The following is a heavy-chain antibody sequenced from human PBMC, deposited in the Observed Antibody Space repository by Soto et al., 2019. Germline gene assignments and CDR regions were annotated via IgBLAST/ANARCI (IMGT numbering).Heavy chain of an antibody. J-gene: IGHJ6*04. V-gene: IGHV6-1*01. Sequence: PSQTLSLTCAISGDIVSSNTVAWNWVRQSPSRGLEWLGRTYYRSKWYSHYAVSVRSRIMINSDTSKNQFSLQLKSVTPEDTAVYFCVRVGVAAGSGYYYYHAMDVWGKGTTVTVSS. CDR1: GDIVSSNTVA. D-gene: IGHD3-10*01. CDR3: VRVGVAAGSGYYYYHAMDV. CDR2: TYYRSKWYS.